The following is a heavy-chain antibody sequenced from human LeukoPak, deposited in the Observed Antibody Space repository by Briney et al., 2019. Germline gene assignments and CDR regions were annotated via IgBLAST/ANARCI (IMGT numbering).Heavy chain of an antibody. J-gene: IGHJ5*02. Sequence: ASVKVSCKASGYTFTGYYMHLVRQAPGQGLELMGWININSGGTNYAQKFQGKVTMTRDTSISTAYMELHRLRPDDTAVYYCARDYEVNNWFDPWGQGTLVTVSS. V-gene: IGHV1-2*02. CDR1: GYTFTGYY. D-gene: IGHD3-3*01. CDR2: ININSGGT. CDR3: ARDYEVNNWFDP.